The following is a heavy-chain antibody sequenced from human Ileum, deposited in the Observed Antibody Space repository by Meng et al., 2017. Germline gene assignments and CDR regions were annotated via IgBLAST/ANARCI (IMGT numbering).Heavy chain of an antibody. CDR2: MNTDKGNT. V-gene: IGHV1-18*01. D-gene: IGHD1-1*01. J-gene: IGHJ4*02. Sequence: QVHLVQSGAEEKKPGASVQVSFKASGYTFTTYGISWVRQAPGQGLEWMGWMNTDKGNTNYAQKFQGRVTMTRDTSTSTAYMELRSLRSDDTAVYYCAREGAYNGGDYWGQGTLVTVSS. CDR3: AREGAYNGGDY. CDR1: GYTFTTYG.